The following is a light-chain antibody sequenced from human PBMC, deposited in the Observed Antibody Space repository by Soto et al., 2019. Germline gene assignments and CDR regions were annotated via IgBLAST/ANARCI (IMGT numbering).Light chain of an antibody. CDR1: SSNIGNNY. J-gene: IGLJ1*01. CDR3: GTWDSSLSAHYV. Sequence: SVLTLPPSGSAAPGQKVTSACSGSSSNIGNNYVSWYQQLPGTAPKLLIYDNNKRPSGIPDRFSGSKSGTSATLGITGLQTGDEADYYCGTWDSSLSAHYVSGTGTKVTLL. CDR2: DNN. V-gene: IGLV1-51*01.